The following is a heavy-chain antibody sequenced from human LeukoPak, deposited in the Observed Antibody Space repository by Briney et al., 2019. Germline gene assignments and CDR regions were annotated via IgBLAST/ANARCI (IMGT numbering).Heavy chain of an antibody. CDR1: GFTFSSYW. CDR2: INSDGSST. J-gene: IGHJ4*02. V-gene: IGHV3-74*03. Sequence: GGSLRLSCVASGFTFSSYWMHWVRQAPGKGLVWVSRINSDGSSTKCADSVKGRFTISRDNDKNTLYLQMNSLRAGDTAVYYCAALDHGHDYWSQRTLVTVSS. CDR3: AALDHGHDY.